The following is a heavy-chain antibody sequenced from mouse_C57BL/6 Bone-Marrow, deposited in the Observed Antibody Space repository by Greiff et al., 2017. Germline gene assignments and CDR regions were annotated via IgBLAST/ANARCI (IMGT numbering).Heavy chain of an antibody. CDR1: GYTFTSYW. V-gene: IGHV1-50*01. J-gene: IGHJ2*01. Sequence: VQLQQPGAELVKPGASVKLSCKASGYTFTSYWMQWVKQRPGQGLEWIGEIDPSDSYTNYNQKFKGKATLTVDTSSSTAYMQLSSLTSEDSAVYYCARPGGVNWGQGTTLTVSS. CDR2: IDPSDSYT. CDR3: ARPGGVN.